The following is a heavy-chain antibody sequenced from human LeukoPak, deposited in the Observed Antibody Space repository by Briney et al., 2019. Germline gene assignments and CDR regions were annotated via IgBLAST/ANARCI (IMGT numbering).Heavy chain of an antibody. CDR2: IIPIFGTA. CDR1: GGTFSSYA. V-gene: IGHV1-69*13. J-gene: IGHJ4*02. D-gene: IGHD2-15*01. Sequence: ASVKVSCKASGGTFSSYAISWVRQAPGQGLEWMGGIIPIFGTANYAQKFQGSVTITADESTSTAYMELSSLRSEDTAVYYCARLDGYCSGGSCYHYLDYWGQGTLVTVSS. CDR3: ARLDGYCSGGSCYHYLDY.